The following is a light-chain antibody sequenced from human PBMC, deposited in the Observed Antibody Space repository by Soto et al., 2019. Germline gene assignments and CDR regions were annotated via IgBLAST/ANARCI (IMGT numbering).Light chain of an antibody. CDR1: ESAGRGS. J-gene: IGKJ4*01. Sequence: EIVLTQSPGTLSVSPGERVTLSCRASESAGRGSLAWYQHKPGQAPRLLIYGAFNRATGIPDRFSGSGSGTDFTLTISRLEPEDSAVYYCQQYASSRPLTFGAGTKVEIK. CDR3: QQYASSRPLT. CDR2: GAF. V-gene: IGKV3-20*01.